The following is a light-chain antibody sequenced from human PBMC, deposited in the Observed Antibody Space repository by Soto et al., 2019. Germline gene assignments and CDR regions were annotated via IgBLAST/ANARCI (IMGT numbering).Light chain of an antibody. CDR1: ESIRTW. CDR3: QQYHTSSIT. CDR2: DAS. J-gene: IGKJ5*01. Sequence: DIQMTQSPSTLSASIVDRXXXTXXASESIRTWLAWYQHKPGKAPKFLIYDASSLESGVPSRFSGTGSGTEFTLTIDRLQPDDFATYYCQQYHTSSITFGQGTRLEIK. V-gene: IGKV1-5*01.